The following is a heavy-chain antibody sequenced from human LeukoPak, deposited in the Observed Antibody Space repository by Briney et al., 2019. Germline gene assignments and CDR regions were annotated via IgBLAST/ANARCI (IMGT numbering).Heavy chain of an antibody. V-gene: IGHV4-61*08. CDR1: GGSISSGGYY. Sequence: SETLSLTCTVSGGSISSGGYYWSWIRQPPGKGLERIGSVSSSGSAHYDPSLRGRVTISVNTSKNQFSLKLSSVTAADTAVYYCATQDSSSWYEGGWFDPWGQGTLVTVSS. D-gene: IGHD6-13*01. CDR2: VSSSGSA. J-gene: IGHJ5*02. CDR3: ATQDSSSWYEGGWFDP.